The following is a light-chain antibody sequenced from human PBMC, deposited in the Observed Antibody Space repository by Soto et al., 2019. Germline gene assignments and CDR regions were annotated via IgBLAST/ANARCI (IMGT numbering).Light chain of an antibody. CDR1: QSISVW. CDR3: QQYESDSPWT. V-gene: IGKV1-5*01. Sequence: DIQMAQSPSTLSASVGDRVTITCRASQSISVWVAWYQQKPGKAPKLLIYDASSLESGVPSRFSGSGSGTEFILTISSLQPDDFATYHCQQYESDSPWTFGQGTKV. CDR2: DAS. J-gene: IGKJ1*01.